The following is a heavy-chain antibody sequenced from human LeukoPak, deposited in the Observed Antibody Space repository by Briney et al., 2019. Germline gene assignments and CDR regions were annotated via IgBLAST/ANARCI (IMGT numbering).Heavy chain of an antibody. J-gene: IGHJ4*02. V-gene: IGHV3-23*01. CDR1: GFTFSSYG. CDR2: ISGSGGST. D-gene: IGHD4-23*01. Sequence: GGSLRLSCAASGFTFSSYGMSWVRQAPGKGLEWVSAISGSGGSTYYADSVKGRFTISRDNSKNTLYLQMNSLRAEDTAVYYCAKFAMTTVVTRLGCYFDYWGQGTLVTVSS. CDR3: AKFAMTTVVTRLGCYFDY.